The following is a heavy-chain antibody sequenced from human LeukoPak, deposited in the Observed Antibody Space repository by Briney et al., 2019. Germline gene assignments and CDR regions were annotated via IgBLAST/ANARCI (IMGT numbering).Heavy chain of an antibody. CDR2: ISYDGSNK. V-gene: IGHV3-30*18. J-gene: IGHJ4*02. Sequence: PGRSLRLSCAASGFTFSSYGMHWVRQALGKGLEWVAVISYDGSNKYYADSVKGRFTISRDNSKNTLYLQMNSLRAEDTAVYYCAKDQDYYFDYWGQGTLVTVSS. CDR1: GFTFSSYG. CDR3: AKDQDYYFDY.